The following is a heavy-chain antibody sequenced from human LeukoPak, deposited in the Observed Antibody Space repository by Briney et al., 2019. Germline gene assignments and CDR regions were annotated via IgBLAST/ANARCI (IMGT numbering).Heavy chain of an antibody. J-gene: IGHJ4*02. CDR2: IKQDGSEK. D-gene: IGHD2-15*01. Sequence: GGSLRLSCAASGFTFSSHWMSWVRQAPGKGLDWEANIKQDGSEKYYVDSVKGRFTISRDKTKNSLYLQMNSLRVEDTAVYYCANIRCSGGSCHYFDYWGQGTLVTVSS. V-gene: IGHV3-7*03. CDR1: GFTFSSHW. CDR3: ANIRCSGGSCHYFDY.